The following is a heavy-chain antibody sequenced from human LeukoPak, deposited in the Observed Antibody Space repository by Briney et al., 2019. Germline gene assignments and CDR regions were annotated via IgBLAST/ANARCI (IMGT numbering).Heavy chain of an antibody. V-gene: IGHV3-30*02. CDR2: IWYDGSNT. D-gene: IGHD5-12*01. Sequence: GGSLRLSCAASGFTFSSYGMHWVRQAPGKGLEWVAVIWYDGSNTYYADSVKGRFTISRDNSKNTLYLQMNSLRAEDTAVYYCAKDRGYSGYDSGDYWGQGTLVTVSS. CDR3: AKDRGYSGYDSGDY. CDR1: GFTFSSYG. J-gene: IGHJ4*02.